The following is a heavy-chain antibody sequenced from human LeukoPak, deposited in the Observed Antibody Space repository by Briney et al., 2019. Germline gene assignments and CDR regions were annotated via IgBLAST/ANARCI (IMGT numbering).Heavy chain of an antibody. V-gene: IGHV1-18*01. CDR2: ISTYNGNT. D-gene: IGHD6-19*01. Sequence: ASVKVCCKASGYSFTSYGISWVRQAPGQGLEWMGWISTYNGNTNYAQKFQGRVTMTTDTSTSTAYMELRSLRSDDTAVYYCARVDRYSSWNNYFDYWGQGTLVTVSS. J-gene: IGHJ4*02. CDR1: GYSFTSYG. CDR3: ARVDRYSSWNNYFDY.